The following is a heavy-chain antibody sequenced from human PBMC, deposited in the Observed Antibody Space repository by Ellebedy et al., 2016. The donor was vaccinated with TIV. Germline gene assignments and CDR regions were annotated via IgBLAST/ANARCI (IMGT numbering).Heavy chain of an antibody. D-gene: IGHD3-16*02. V-gene: IGHV3-21*01. J-gene: IGHJ5*02. CDR2: ISSSSSYI. CDR1: GFTFSSYS. CDR3: ARSGYQVSGTYLNFDP. Sequence: GESLKISXAASGFTFSSYSMNWARQAPGKGLEWVSFISSSSSYIYYAESVKGRFTISRDNAKNSLYLQMNTLRAEDTAVYYCARSGYQVSGTYLNFDPWGQGTQVTVSS.